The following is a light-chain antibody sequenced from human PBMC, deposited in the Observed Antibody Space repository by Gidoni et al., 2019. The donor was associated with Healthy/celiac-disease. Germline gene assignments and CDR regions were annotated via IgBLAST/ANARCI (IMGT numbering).Light chain of an antibody. J-gene: IGKJ3*01. CDR2: KAS. CDR1: QSISSW. CDR3: QQSAGFT. Sequence: DIQMTQSPSTLSASVGDRVTITCRASQSISSWLAWYQQKPGKAPKLLIYKASSLESGVPSMFSGSGSGTEFTLTISSLQPDDFATYYCQQSAGFTFGPGTKVDIK. V-gene: IGKV1-5*03.